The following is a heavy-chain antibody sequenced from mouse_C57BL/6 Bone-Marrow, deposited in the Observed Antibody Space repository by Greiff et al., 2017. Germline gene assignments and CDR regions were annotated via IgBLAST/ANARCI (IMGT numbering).Heavy chain of an antibody. V-gene: IGHV5-4*01. CDR2: ISDGGSYT. Sequence: EVKLVESGGGFVKPGGSLKLSCAASGFTFSSYAMSWVRQTPEKRLEWVATISDGGSYTYYPDNVKGRFTISRDNAKNNLYLQMSHLKSEDTAMYCCARDPSNYFDYWGQGTTLTVSS. CDR3: ARDPSNYFDY. J-gene: IGHJ2*01. CDR1: GFTFSSYA.